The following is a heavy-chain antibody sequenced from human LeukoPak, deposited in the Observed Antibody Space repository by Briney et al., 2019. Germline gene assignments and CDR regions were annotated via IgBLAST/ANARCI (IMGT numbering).Heavy chain of an antibody. CDR1: GGSFSDYY. V-gene: IGHV4-34*01. Sequence: SETLSLTCAVYGGSFSDYYWSWIRQPPGKGLEWIGEINHSGSTNYNPSLKSRVTISVDTSKNQFSLKLSSVTAADTAVYYCASAVGVGATPDAFDIWGQGTMVTVSS. CDR3: ASAVGVGATPDAFDI. D-gene: IGHD1-26*01. CDR2: INHSGST. J-gene: IGHJ3*02.